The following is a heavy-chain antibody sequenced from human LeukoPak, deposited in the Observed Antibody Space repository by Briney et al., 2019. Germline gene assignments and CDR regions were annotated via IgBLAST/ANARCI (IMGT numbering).Heavy chain of an antibody. CDR3: ARDGDILTGHFNY. V-gene: IGHV3-23*01. CDR2: ISSSGSGGNT. CDR1: GVTLSSYA. D-gene: IGHD3-9*01. J-gene: IGHJ4*02. Sequence: GGSLRLSCAASGVTLSSYAMSWARQAPGKGLEWVSGISSSGSGGNTYYADSVKGRFTISRDSSKNTLFLHMNTLRAEDTAIYYCARDGDILTGHFNYWGQGTLVTVSS.